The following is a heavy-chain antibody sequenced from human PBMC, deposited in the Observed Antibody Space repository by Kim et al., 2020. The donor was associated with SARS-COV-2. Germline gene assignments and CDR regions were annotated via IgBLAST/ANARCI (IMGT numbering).Heavy chain of an antibody. CDR2: IYYSGST. V-gene: IGHV4-30-4*01. CDR1: GGSISSGDYY. D-gene: IGHD3-22*01. Sequence: SETLSLTCTVSGGSISSGDYYWSWIRQPPGKGLEWIGYIYYSGSTYYNPSLKSRVTISVDTSKNQFSLKLSSVTAADTAVYYCARVNGSPYYDSSGYYFFDYWGQGTLVTVSS. J-gene: IGHJ4*02. CDR3: ARVNGSPYYDSSGYYFFDY.